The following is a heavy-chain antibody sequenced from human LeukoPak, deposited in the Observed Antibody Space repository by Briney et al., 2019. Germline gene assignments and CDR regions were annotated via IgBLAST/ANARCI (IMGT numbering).Heavy chain of an antibody. Sequence: SETLSLTCTVSGGSISSSSNYWGWIRQPPGKGLEWIGSIFYSGNTYYNSSLKSRVTISVDTSKNQFSLKLSSVTAADTAVYYCARHLKIRSIAAVGYWGQGILVTVFS. D-gene: IGHD6-13*01. CDR3: ARHLKIRSIAAVGY. CDR1: GGSISSSSNY. CDR2: IFYSGNT. V-gene: IGHV4-39*01. J-gene: IGHJ4*02.